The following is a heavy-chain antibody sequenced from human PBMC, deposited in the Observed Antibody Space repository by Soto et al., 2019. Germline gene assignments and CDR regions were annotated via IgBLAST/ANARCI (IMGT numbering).Heavy chain of an antibody. CDR3: ARGRTEKYSSSWYGYYYGMDV. CDR2: IIPIFGTA. D-gene: IGHD6-13*01. Sequence: SVKVSCKXSGGTFSSYAISWVRQAPGQGLEWMGGIIPIFGTANYAQKFQGRVTITADESTSTAYMELSSLRSEDTAVYYCARGRTEKYSSSWYGYYYGMDVWGQGTTVTVSS. V-gene: IGHV1-69*13. CDR1: GGTFSSYA. J-gene: IGHJ6*02.